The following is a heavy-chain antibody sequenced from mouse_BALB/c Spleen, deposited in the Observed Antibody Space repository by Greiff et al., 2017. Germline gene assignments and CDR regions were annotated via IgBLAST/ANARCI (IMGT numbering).Heavy chain of an antibody. J-gene: IGHJ3*01. D-gene: IGHD2-2*01. CDR3: ARGYDPAWFAY. V-gene: IGHV1S56*01. CDR2: IYPGNVNT. CDR1: GYTFTSYY. Sequence: QVQLKQSGPELVKPGASVRISCKASGYTFTSYYIHWVKQRPGQGLEWIGWIYPGNVNTKYNEKFKGKATLTADKSSSTAYMQLSSLTSEDSAVYFCARGYDPAWFAYWGQGTLVTVSA.